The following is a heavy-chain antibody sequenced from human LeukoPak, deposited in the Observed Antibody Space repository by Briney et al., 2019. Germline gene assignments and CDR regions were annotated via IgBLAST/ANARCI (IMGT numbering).Heavy chain of an antibody. D-gene: IGHD3-16*01. CDR1: GGSITSYY. Sequence: SETLSLTCIVSGGSITSYYWSWIRQPPGKGLEWIGYISYSGSTNYNPSLKSRATISVDTSKNQFSLKLSSVTAADTAVYYCARWSRGGYYFDYWGQGTLVTVSS. CDR3: ARWSRGGYYFDY. J-gene: IGHJ4*02. V-gene: IGHV4-59*08. CDR2: ISYSGST.